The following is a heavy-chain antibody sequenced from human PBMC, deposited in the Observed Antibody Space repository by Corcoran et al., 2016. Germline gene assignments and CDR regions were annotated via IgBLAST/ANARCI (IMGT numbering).Heavy chain of an antibody. CDR2: INPSGGST. J-gene: IGHJ4*02. D-gene: IGHD2-2*02. CDR3: ASSCSSTSCYTESLVSLDY. CDR1: GYTFTSYY. Sequence: QVQLVQSGAEVKKPGASVKVSCKASGYTFTSYYMHWVRQAPGQGLEWMGIINPSGGSTSYAQQFQGRVTMTRDTSTSTVYMELSSLRSEDTDVYYCASSCSSTSCYTESLVSLDYWGQGTLVTGSS. V-gene: IGHV1-46*01.